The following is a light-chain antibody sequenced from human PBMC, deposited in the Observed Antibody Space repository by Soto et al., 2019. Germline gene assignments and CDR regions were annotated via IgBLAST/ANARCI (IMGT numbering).Light chain of an antibody. V-gene: IGLV1-44*01. CDR1: SSNIGSNT. CDR3: AVWDDSLNGVV. Sequence: QSVLTQPPSASGTPGQRVTISCSGRSSNIGSNTVNWYQQLPGTAPTLLIYKNNQRPSGVPDRFSGSKSGTSASLAISGLQSDDEADYYCAVWDDSLNGVVFAGGTKLTVL. CDR2: KNN. J-gene: IGLJ2*01.